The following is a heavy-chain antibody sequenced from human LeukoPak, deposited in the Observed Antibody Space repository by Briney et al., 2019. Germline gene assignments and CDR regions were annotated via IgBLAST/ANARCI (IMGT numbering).Heavy chain of an antibody. CDR1: GFTFNSYA. J-gene: IGHJ4*02. V-gene: IGHV3-23*01. CDR3: AKGGCTSGYCGYDY. CDR2: ISGSGGDT. D-gene: IGHD3-22*01. Sequence: VGSLRLSCAASGFTFNSYAMSWGRQDPGKGLEWLSHISGSGGDTYYADSVKGRFTISRDNSKNTLYLQKNSLRAGDTAVYYCAKGGCTSGYCGYDYWGQGTLVTVSS.